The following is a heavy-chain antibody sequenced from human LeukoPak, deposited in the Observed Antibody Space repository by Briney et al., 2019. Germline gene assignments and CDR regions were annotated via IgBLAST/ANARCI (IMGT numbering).Heavy chain of an antibody. D-gene: IGHD4-17*01. CDR2: IFHSGST. CDR3: SRLGTTTACFDY. J-gene: IGHJ4*02. V-gene: IGHV4-38-2*02. CDR1: GYSVSSDYY. Sequence: PSATLSLTCTVSGYSVSSDYYWGWIRQPPGKGLGWIGSIFHSGSTYYNPSLKSRVTILVDTSKNQFSLKLSSVTAADTAVYYCSRLGTTTACFDYWGQGTLVTVSS.